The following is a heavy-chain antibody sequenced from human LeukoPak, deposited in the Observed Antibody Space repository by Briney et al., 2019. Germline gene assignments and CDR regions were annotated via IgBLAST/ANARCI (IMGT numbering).Heavy chain of an antibody. V-gene: IGHV5-51*01. CDR2: IYPGDSDT. CDR1: GYSFTSYW. J-gene: IGHJ6*02. D-gene: IGHD3-10*01. CDR3: ARRDYGSGSPYYYYGMDV. Sequence: GESLKISCKGSGYSFTSYWIGWVRQMPGKGLEWMGIIYPGDSDTRYSPSFQGQVTISADKSISTAYPQWSSLKASDTAMYYCARRDYGSGSPYYYYGMDVWGQGTTVTVSS.